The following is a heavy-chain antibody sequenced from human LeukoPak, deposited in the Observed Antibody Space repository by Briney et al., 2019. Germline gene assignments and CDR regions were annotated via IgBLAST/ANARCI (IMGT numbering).Heavy chain of an antibody. D-gene: IGHD3-3*01. CDR2: INHSGTT. J-gene: IGHJ4*02. CDR3: ARSDFWSGYVNY. CDR1: GGSFSGYY. V-gene: IGHV4-34*01. Sequence: SETLSLTCTVHGGSFSGYYWSWIRQPPGKGLEWIGEINHSGTTNYNPSLKSRVTISVDKSKDQFSLKLNSVTAADTAVYYCARSDFWSGYVNYWGQGTLVTVSS.